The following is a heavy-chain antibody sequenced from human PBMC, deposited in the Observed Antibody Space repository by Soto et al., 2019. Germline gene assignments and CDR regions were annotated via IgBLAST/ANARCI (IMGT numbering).Heavy chain of an antibody. V-gene: IGHV4-59*11. D-gene: IGHD7-27*01. Sequence: QVQLQESGPGLVKPSETLSLPCTVSGGSIPNHSWSLVRQPQGKGLEWIGHIYYTGSTNYYPSLKSRLPMSVDTSKIQFSLNMSSVTAADTAIYYSARANWDREYWGQGILVTVSS. CDR3: ARANWDREY. CDR2: IYYTGST. J-gene: IGHJ4*02. CDR1: GGSIPNHS.